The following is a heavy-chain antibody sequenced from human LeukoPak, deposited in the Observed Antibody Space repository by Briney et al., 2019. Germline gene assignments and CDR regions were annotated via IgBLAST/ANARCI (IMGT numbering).Heavy chain of an antibody. V-gene: IGHV3-11*06. Sequence: GGSLRLSCAASGFTSSDYYMSWIRQAPGKGLEWVSYISSSSSYTNYADSVKGRFTISRDNAKKTLYLQMNSLRAEDTAVYYCARWFTYFEYWGQGTLVTVPS. J-gene: IGHJ4*02. CDR2: ISSSSSYT. D-gene: IGHD3-10*01. CDR3: ARWFTYFEY. CDR1: GFTSSDYY.